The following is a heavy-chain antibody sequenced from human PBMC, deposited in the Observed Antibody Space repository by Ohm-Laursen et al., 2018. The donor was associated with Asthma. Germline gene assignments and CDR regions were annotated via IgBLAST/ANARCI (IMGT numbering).Heavy chain of an antibody. V-gene: IGHV3-72*01. CDR2: TRNKANSYTT. Sequence: SLRLSCAASGFTFSDHYMDWVRQAPGKGLEWVGRTRNKANSYTTEYAASVKGRFTISRDDSKNSLYLQMNSLKTEDTAVYYCARGGLDSSGYYCFDPWGQGTLVTVSS. CDR3: ARGGLDSSGYYCFDP. J-gene: IGHJ5*02. CDR1: GFTFSDHY. D-gene: IGHD3-22*01.